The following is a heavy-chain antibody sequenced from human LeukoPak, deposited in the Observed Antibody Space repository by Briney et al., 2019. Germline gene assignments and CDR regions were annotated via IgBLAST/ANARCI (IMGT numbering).Heavy chain of an antibody. CDR1: GFTFSSNA. CDR2: MSGSSGST. J-gene: IGHJ4*02. CDR3: AKDVERSGYYLFDY. D-gene: IGHD3-22*01. Sequence: GGSLRLSCAPSGFTFSSNAMNWVRQAPGKGLEWVSAMSGSSGSTWYADSVKGRFTISRDNSKNTLYLQMNSLGAEDTAVYYCAKDVERSGYYLFDYWGQGTLVTVSS. V-gene: IGHV3-23*01.